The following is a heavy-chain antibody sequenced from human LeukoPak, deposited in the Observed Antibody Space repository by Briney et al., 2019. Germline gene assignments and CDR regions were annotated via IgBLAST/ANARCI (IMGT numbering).Heavy chain of an antibody. Sequence: PGGSLRLSCAASGFTFSSYGMHWVRQAPGKGLEWVAVIWYDGSNKYYADSVKGRFTISRDNSKNTLYLQMNSLRAEDTAVYYCARDRYYGPGRGFDYWGQGTLVTVSS. CDR3: ARDRYYGPGRGFDY. D-gene: IGHD3-10*01. J-gene: IGHJ4*02. V-gene: IGHV3-33*01. CDR2: IWYDGSNK. CDR1: GFTFSSYG.